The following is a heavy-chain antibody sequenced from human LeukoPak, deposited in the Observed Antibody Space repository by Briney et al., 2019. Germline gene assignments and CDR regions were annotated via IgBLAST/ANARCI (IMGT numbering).Heavy chain of an antibody. D-gene: IGHD4-23*01. CDR3: AKDIDYGGNSGLDV. V-gene: IGHV3-33*06. CDR1: GFTSSSYG. J-gene: IGHJ6*04. Sequence: GGSLRLSCAASGFTSSSYGMHWVRQAPGKGLEWVAVIWYDGSNKYYADSVKGRFTISRDNSKNTLYLQMNSLRAEDTAVYYCAKDIDYGGNSGLDVWGKGTTVTVSS. CDR2: IWYDGSNK.